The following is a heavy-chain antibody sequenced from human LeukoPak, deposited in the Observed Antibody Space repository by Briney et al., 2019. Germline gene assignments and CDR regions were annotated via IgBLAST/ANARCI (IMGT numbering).Heavy chain of an antibody. D-gene: IGHD2-2*01. CDR2: IKSKTDHGTT. CDR1: GFTFSNAW. V-gene: IGHV3-15*01. Sequence: GRSLTLSCPASGFTFSNAWISWVRQLAGKVLEWVGRIKSKTDHGTTDYAAPVKSRFTISRDDSKNTLYLQMNSLKTEATAVYYCTTVKRHCSSTSCYGYAFDIWGQGTMVTVSS. J-gene: IGHJ3*02. CDR3: TTVKRHCSSTSCYGYAFDI.